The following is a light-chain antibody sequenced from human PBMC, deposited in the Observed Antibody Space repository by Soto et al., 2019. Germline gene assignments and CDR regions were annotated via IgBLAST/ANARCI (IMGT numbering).Light chain of an antibody. CDR1: QSISSW. Sequence: DIQMTQSPSTLSASAGDRVTITCRASQSISSWLAWYQQKPGKAPKLLIYDASSLESGVPSRFSGSGSGTEFTLTISSLQPDDFATYYCQQYNSYSTLGQGTKVDIK. J-gene: IGKJ1*01. CDR2: DAS. V-gene: IGKV1-5*01. CDR3: QQYNSYST.